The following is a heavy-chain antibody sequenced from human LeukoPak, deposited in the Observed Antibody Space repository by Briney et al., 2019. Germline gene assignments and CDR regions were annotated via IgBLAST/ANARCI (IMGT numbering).Heavy chain of an antibody. J-gene: IGHJ4*02. CDR1: GYTFTSYY. V-gene: IGHV1-18*04. CDR2: ISAYNGNT. Sequence: ASVKVSCKASGYTFTSYYMHWVRQAPGQGLEWMGWISAYNGNTNYAQKLQGRVTMTTDTSTSTAYMELRSLRSDDTAVYYCARLVATYYDTLTGWVDYWGQGTLVTVSS. D-gene: IGHD3-9*01. CDR3: ARLVATYYDTLTGWVDY.